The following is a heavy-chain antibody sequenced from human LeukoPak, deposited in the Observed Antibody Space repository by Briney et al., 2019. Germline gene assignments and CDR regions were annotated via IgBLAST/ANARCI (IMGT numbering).Heavy chain of an antibody. D-gene: IGHD4-23*01. CDR3: AGDPGGRGSFDI. Sequence: SETLSLTCIVSGGSISSYYWSWIRQPPGQGLEWIAYIYYTGSTNYNPSLKSRVTISVDTSKNQFSLKLSSVTAADTAMYYCAGDPGGRGSFDIWGQGTMVTVSS. V-gene: IGHV4-59*01. CDR1: GGSISSYY. J-gene: IGHJ3*02. CDR2: IYYTGST.